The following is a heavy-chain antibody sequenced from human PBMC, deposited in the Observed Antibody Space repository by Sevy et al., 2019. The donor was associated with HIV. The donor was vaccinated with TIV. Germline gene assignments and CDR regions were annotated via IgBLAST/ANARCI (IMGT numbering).Heavy chain of an antibody. J-gene: IGHJ4*02. D-gene: IGHD6-19*01. V-gene: IGHV1-69*13. CDR3: ARGGGNGWYYFDY. CDR1: GGIFKTYG. CDR2: IIPILGPT. Sequence: ASVKVSCKASGGIFKTYGFSWVRQAPGQGPEWVGGIIPILGPTNYAQKFQDRVTISADEYTKTVHMELRNLRSEDTGVYYCARGGGNGWYYFDYWGQETLVTVSS.